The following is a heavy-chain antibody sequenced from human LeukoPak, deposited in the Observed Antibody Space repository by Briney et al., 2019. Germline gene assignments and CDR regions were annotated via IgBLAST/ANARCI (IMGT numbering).Heavy chain of an antibody. D-gene: IGHD4-17*01. V-gene: IGHV4-4*07. CDR3: ARAYDYGSSNWFDP. J-gene: IGHJ5*02. Sequence: SETLSLTCTVSGGPISSYHWSWIRQPAGKGLEWIGRIYNSGSTNYNPSLKSRVTMSVDTSKNQFSLKLSSVTAADTAVYYCARAYDYGSSNWFDPWGQGTLVTVSS. CDR1: GGPISSYH. CDR2: IYNSGST.